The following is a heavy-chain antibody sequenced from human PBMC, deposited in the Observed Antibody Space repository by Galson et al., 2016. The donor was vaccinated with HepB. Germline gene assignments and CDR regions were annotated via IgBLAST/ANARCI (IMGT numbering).Heavy chain of an antibody. V-gene: IGHV3-23*01. CDR1: GFTFSSVA. CDR3: ANGEGY. Sequence: SLRLSCAASGFTFSSVATTWVRQAPGKGPEWASAITAGGTAFYADSVKGRFAISRDNSRNTLYLQMDSLRAEDTAFYYCANGEGYWGQGTLVTVSS. J-gene: IGHJ4*02. CDR2: ITAGGTA.